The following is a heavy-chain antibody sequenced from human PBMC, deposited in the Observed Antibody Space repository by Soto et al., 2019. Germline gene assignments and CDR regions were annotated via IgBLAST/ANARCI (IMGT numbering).Heavy chain of an antibody. Sequence: PGGSLRLSCAASGFTFSSYGMHWVRQAPGKGLEWVAVISYDGSNKYYADSVKGRVTISRDNSKNTLYLQMNSLRAEDTAVYYCARDDYDYGQNYYYYYGMDVWGQGTTVTVSS. CDR3: ARDDYDYGQNYYYYYGMDV. D-gene: IGHD4-17*01. CDR1: GFTFSSYG. V-gene: IGHV3-30*03. CDR2: ISYDGSNK. J-gene: IGHJ6*02.